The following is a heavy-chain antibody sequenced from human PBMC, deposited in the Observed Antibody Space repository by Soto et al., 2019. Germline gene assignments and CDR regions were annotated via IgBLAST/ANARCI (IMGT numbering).Heavy chain of an antibody. CDR3: ARGAYYYGSGSPSIDY. CDR2: IIPILGIA. D-gene: IGHD3-10*01. CDR1: GGTFSSYT. V-gene: IGHV1-69*02. Sequence: SVKVSCKASGGTFSSYTISWVRQAPGQGLEWMGRIIPILGIANYAQKFQGRVTITADKSTSTAYMELSSLRSEDTAVYYCARGAYYYGSGSPSIDYWGQGTLVTVSS. J-gene: IGHJ4*02.